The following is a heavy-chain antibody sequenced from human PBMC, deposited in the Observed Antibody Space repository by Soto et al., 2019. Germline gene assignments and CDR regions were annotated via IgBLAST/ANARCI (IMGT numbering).Heavy chain of an antibody. Sequence: GASVKVSCKASGGTFSSYAISWVRQAPGQGLEWMGGIIPIFGTANYAQKFQGRVTITADESTSTAYMELSSLRSEDTAVYYCARVVRMNDFWGLSHYYYGMDVWGQGTTVTVSS. CDR1: GGTFSSYA. D-gene: IGHD3-3*01. J-gene: IGHJ6*02. CDR2: IIPIFGTA. V-gene: IGHV1-69*13. CDR3: ARVVRMNDFWGLSHYYYGMDV.